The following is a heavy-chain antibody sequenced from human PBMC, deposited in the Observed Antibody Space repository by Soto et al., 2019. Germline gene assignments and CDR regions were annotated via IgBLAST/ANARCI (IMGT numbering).Heavy chain of an antibody. CDR2: IYHSGNT. CDR1: GYSISSGYY. J-gene: IGHJ4*02. V-gene: IGHV4-38-2*02. CDR3: ARDQGDCNNGVCYKIFDY. D-gene: IGHD2-8*01. Sequence: ETLSLTCAVSGYSISSGYYWGWIRQPPGKGLEWIGSIYHSGNTYYNPSLKSRVTISVDTSKNQFSLKLSSVTAADTAVYYCARDQGDCNNGVCYKIFDYWGQGTLVTVSS.